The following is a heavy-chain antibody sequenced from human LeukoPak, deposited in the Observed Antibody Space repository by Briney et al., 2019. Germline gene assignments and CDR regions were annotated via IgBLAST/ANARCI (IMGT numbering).Heavy chain of an antibody. J-gene: IGHJ2*01. D-gene: IGHD6-6*01. CDR3: ASRSSLYWYFDL. CDR2: INHSGST. Sequence: PSETLSLTCAVYGGSFSGYYWSWIRQPPGKGLEWIEEINHSGSTNYNPSLKSRVTTSVDTSKNQFSLKLSSVTAADTAVYYCASRSSLYWYFDLWGRGTLVTVSS. CDR1: GGSFSGYY. V-gene: IGHV4-34*01.